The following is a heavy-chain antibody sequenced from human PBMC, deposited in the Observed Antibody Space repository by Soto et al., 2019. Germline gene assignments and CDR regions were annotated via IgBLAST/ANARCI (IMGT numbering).Heavy chain of an antibody. J-gene: IGHJ4*02. CDR3: ARGGQDFWSGPFDY. D-gene: IGHD3-3*01. Sequence: SETLSLTCTVSGGSISNYFCNWIRQPAGKGLEWIGRIDNSGSTNYNPSLKSRITMSADTSRNQFSLKLNSVTAADMAVYYCARGGQDFWSGPFDYWGQGALVTVSS. V-gene: IGHV4-4*07. CDR2: IDNSGST. CDR1: GGSISNYF.